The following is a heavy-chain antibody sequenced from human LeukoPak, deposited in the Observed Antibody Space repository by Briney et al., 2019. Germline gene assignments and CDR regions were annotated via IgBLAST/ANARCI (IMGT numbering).Heavy chain of an antibody. V-gene: IGHV4-34*01. CDR2: INHSGST. CDR1: GGSISSYY. J-gene: IGHJ4*02. D-gene: IGHD4-23*01. Sequence: SETLSLTCTVSGGSISSYYWSWIRQPPGKGLEWIGEINHSGSTNYNPSLKSRVTISVDTSKNQFSLKLSSVTAADTAVYYCARGGRLRGPGGTGYWGQGTLVTVSS. CDR3: ARGGRLRGPGGTGY.